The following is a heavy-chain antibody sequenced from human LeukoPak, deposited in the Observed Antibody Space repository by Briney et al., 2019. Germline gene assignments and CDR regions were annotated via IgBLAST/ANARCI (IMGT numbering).Heavy chain of an antibody. V-gene: IGHV1-24*01. J-gene: IGHJ4*02. D-gene: IGHD3-9*01. Sequence: GASVTVSCKVSGYTLTELSMHWVRQAPGKGLEWMGGFDPEDGETIYAQKFQGRVTMTEDTSTDTAYMEQSSLRSEDTAVYYCATGEYFDWLVFDYWGQGTLVTVSS. CDR2: FDPEDGET. CDR1: GYTLTELS. CDR3: ATGEYFDWLVFDY.